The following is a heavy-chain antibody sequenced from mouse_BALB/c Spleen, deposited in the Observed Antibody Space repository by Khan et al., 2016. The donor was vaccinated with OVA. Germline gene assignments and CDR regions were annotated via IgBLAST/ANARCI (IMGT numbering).Heavy chain of an antibody. CDR2: ISYRGST. D-gene: IGHD4-1*01. J-gene: IGHJ4*01. V-gene: IGHV3-2*02. Sequence: EVQLQESGPGLVKPSQSLSLTCTVTGYSITSDYAWNWIRQFPGNKLEWMCYISYRGSTSSNPSLKSRISITRDTSKNQFFLQLNSVTTEDTATYYCAEGPNLSMDYWGQGTSVTVSS. CDR3: AEGPNLSMDY. CDR1: GYSITSDYA.